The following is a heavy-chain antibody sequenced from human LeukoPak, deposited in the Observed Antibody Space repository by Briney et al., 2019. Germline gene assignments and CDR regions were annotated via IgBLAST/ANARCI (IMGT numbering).Heavy chain of an antibody. CDR2: ISSSSSYI. J-gene: IGHJ4*02. Sequence: PGGSLRLSCAASGFTFSSYSMNWVRQAPGKGLEWVSSISSSSSYIYYADSVKGRFTISRDSSKNTMYLQMNSLRAEDTAVYYCAKQGFGCWGQGTLVTVSS. CDR1: GFTFSSYS. CDR3: AKQGFGC. V-gene: IGHV3-21*04.